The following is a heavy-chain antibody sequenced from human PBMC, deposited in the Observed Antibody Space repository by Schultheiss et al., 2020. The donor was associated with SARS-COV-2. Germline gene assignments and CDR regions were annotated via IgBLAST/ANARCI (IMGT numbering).Heavy chain of an antibody. CDR1: GFTVSSNY. CDR2: IKQDGSEK. V-gene: IGHV3-7*01. CDR3: ARVVAPDYDFWRAYYMDV. J-gene: IGHJ6*03. D-gene: IGHD3-3*01. Sequence: GGSLRLSCAASGFTVSSNYMSWVRQAPGKGLEWVANIKQDGSEKYYVDSVKGRFTISRDNAKNSLYLQMNSLRAEDTAVYYCARVVAPDYDFWRAYYMDVWGKGTTVTVSS.